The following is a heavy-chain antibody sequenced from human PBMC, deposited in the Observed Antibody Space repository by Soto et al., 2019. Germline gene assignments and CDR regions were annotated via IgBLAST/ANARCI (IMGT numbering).Heavy chain of an antibody. Sequence: GASVKVSCKASGYTFTSYGISWVRQAPGQGLEWMGWISAYNGNTNYAQKLQGRVTMTTDTSTSTAYMELRSLRSDDTAVYYCARSDDFWSGYQSTYYFDYWGQGTLVTVSS. V-gene: IGHV1-18*01. CDR2: ISAYNGNT. D-gene: IGHD3-3*01. CDR1: GYTFTSYG. J-gene: IGHJ4*02. CDR3: ARSDDFWSGYQSTYYFDY.